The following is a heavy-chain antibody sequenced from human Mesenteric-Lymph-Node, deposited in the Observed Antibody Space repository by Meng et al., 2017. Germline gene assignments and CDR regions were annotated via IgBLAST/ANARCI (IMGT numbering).Heavy chain of an antibody. CDR3: ARAGYSYGPDI. Sequence: SVKVSCKASGYTFTSYYMHWVRQAPGQGLEWMGGIIPIFGTANYAQKFQGRVTITADKSTSTAYMELSSLRSEDTAVYYCARAGYSYGPDIWGQGTMVTVSS. CDR2: IIPIFGTA. V-gene: IGHV1-69*06. D-gene: IGHD5-18*01. CDR1: GYTFTSYY. J-gene: IGHJ3*02.